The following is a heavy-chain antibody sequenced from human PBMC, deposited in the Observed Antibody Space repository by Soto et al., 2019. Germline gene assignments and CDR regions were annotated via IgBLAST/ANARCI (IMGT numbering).Heavy chain of an antibody. CDR1: GFTFSSYA. V-gene: IGHV3-30-3*01. Sequence: QVQLVESGGGVVQPGRSLRLSCAASGFTFSSYAMHWFRQAPGKGLEWGAVISYDGSNKYYADSVKGRFTISRDNSKNTLYLQKKSLRAEDTAVYYCARDGSGYCSGGSCYTGGPFDYWGQGTLVTVSS. D-gene: IGHD2-15*01. J-gene: IGHJ4*02. CDR3: ARDGSGYCSGGSCYTGGPFDY. CDR2: ISYDGSNK.